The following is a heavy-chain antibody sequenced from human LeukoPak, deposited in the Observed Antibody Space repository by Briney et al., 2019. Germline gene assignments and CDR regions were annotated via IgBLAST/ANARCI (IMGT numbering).Heavy chain of an antibody. CDR3: ARGGVAASPGMDV. V-gene: IGHV1-3*01. J-gene: IGHJ6*02. Sequence: ASVKVSCKASGYTFTSYAMHWVRQAPGQRLEWMGWINAGNGNTKYSQKFQGRVTMTRNTSISTAYMELSSLRSEDTAVYYCARGGVAASPGMDVWGQGTTVTVSS. CDR2: INAGNGNT. CDR1: GYTFTSYA. D-gene: IGHD6-13*01.